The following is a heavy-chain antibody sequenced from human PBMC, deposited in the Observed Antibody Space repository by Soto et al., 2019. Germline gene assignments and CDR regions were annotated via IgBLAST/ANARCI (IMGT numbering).Heavy chain of an antibody. CDR3: AREFSVDSSGYLQSFDY. CDR1: GYSISSGYY. D-gene: IGHD3-22*01. J-gene: IGHJ4*02. Sequence: NPSETLSLTCAVSGYSISSGYYWGWIRQPPGXVLEWIGSIYHSGRTYYNPSLKSRVTISVDTSKNHFSLKLSSVTAADTAVYYCAREFSVDSSGYLQSFDYWGQGALVTVFS. CDR2: IYHSGRT. V-gene: IGHV4-38-2*02.